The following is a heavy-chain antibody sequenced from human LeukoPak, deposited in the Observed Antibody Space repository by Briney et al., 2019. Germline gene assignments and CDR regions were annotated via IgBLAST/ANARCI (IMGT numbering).Heavy chain of an antibody. J-gene: IGHJ6*03. D-gene: IGHD6-19*01. CDR1: GASITSHY. V-gene: IGHV4-59*11. Sequence: PSETLSLTCTVSGASITSHYWTWIRQPPGKTLEWIAYIDYSGDTYKNPSLSSRVAISIDTSKNQFSLRLTSVTAADTAVYFCARLWRTTVPGTSNSYHYMDAWGKGATVTVSS. CDR2: IDYSGDT. CDR3: ARLWRTTVPGTSNSYHYMDA.